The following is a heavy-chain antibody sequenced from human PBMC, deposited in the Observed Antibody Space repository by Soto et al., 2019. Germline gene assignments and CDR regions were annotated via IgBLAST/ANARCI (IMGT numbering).Heavy chain of an antibody. J-gene: IGHJ4*02. Sequence: GSLRLSCAASGFTFSSYAMSWVRQAPGKGLEWVSAISGSGGSTYYADSVKGRFTISRDNSENTLYLQMNSLRAEDTAVYYCAKGRYYDSSAYSDYWGQGTLVTVSS. V-gene: IGHV3-23*01. D-gene: IGHD3-22*01. CDR3: AKGRYYDSSAYSDY. CDR2: ISGSGGST. CDR1: GFTFSSYA.